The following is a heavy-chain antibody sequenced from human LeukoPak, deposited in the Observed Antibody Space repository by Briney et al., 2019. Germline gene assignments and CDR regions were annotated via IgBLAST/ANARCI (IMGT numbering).Heavy chain of an antibody. CDR2: IYSGGST. D-gene: IGHD3-3*01. Sequence: GGSLRLSCAASGFTVSSNYMSWVRQAPGKGLEWVSVIYSGGSTYYADSVEGRFTISRDNSKNTLYLQMNSLRAEDTAVYYCARDHPYYDFWSGYYNPNGMDVWGQGTTVTVSS. CDR1: GFTVSSNY. J-gene: IGHJ6*02. CDR3: ARDHPYYDFWSGYYNPNGMDV. V-gene: IGHV3-53*01.